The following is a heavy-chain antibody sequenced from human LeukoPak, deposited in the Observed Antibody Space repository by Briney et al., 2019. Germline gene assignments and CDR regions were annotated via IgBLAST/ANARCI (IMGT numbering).Heavy chain of an antibody. V-gene: IGHV1-69*05. CDR1: GGTFISYA. CDR3: ARDAQGYCSGGSCYANYYYYYMDV. CDR2: IIPIFGTA. Sequence: SVKVSCKASGGTFISYAISWVRQAPGQGLEWMGGIIPIFGTANYAQKFQGRVTITTDESTSTAYMELSSLRSEDTAVYYCARDAQGYCSGGSCYANYYYYYMDVWGKGTTVTVSS. J-gene: IGHJ6*03. D-gene: IGHD2-15*01.